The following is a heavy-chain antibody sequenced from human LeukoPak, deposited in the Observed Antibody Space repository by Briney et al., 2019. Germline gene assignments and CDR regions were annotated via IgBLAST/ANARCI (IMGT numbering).Heavy chain of an antibody. V-gene: IGHV1-2*02. CDR3: ARDQYSGSYYPPYFDY. J-gene: IGHJ4*02. D-gene: IGHD1-26*01. CDR2: INPNSGGT. Sequence: ASVKVSCNASGYTFTGYYMHWVRQAPGQGLEWMGWINPNSGGTNYAQKFQGRVTMTRDTSISTAYMELSRLRSDDTAVYYCARDQYSGSYYPPYFDYWGQGTLVTVSS. CDR1: GYTFTGYY.